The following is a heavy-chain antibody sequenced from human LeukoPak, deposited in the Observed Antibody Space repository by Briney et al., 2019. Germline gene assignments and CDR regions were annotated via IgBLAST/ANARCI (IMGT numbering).Heavy chain of an antibody. V-gene: IGHV4-34*01. D-gene: IGHD2-21*02. CDR1: GGSFSGYY. Sequence: PSETLSLTCAVYGGSFSGYYWSWIRQPPGKGLEWIGEINHSGSTNYNPSLKSRVIISVDTSKNQFSLKLSSVTAADTAVYYCARGLSCGGDCYPNWFDPWGQGTLVTVSS. CDR2: INHSGST. J-gene: IGHJ5*02. CDR3: ARGLSCGGDCYPNWFDP.